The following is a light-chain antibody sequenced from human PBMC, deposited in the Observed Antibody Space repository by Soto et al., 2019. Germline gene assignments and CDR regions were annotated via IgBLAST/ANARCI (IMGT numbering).Light chain of an antibody. Sequence: DIVMTQSPLSLPVTPGEPASISCRSSQSLLHTSGDNYLDWYLQKPGQSPQLLIYLGSNRASGVPDRFSGSGSGTDFTLKISRVEAEDVGVYYCMQARQTPVTFGQGTRLEIK. V-gene: IGKV2-28*01. J-gene: IGKJ5*01. CDR1: QSLLHTSGDNY. CDR2: LGS. CDR3: MQARQTPVT.